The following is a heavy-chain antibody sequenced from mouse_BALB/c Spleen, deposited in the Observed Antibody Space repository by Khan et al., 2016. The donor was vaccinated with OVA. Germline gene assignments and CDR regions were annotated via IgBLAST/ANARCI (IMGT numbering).Heavy chain of an antibody. Sequence: VQLQQSGPDLVKPGASVKMSCKASGYTFTDYYMKWLKQSHGKSLEWIGDINPDNGDTFYNQKFKDKATLTVDKSSSTAHMQLNGLTSEDSAVYYCVRGLFDVGGAGTTVTVSS. CDR2: INPDNGDT. V-gene: IGHV1-19*01. CDR3: VRGLFDV. CDR1: GYTFTDYY. J-gene: IGHJ1*01.